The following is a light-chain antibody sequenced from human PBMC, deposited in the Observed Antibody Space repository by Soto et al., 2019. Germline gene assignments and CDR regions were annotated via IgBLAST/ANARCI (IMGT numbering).Light chain of an antibody. Sequence: ELVLTQSPGTLSLSPGDRATLSCRASQSVSRSYLGWYQQKPGPAPRLLMSGASIRAAGVPDRFSGSGSGTEVTRTISRLEPEDVTVYYCHHYETFGQGTKVDIX. J-gene: IGKJ1*01. CDR1: QSVSRSY. CDR3: HHYET. V-gene: IGKV3-20*01. CDR2: GAS.